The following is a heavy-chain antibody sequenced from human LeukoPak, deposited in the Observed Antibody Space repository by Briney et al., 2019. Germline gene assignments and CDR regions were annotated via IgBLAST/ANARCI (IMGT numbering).Heavy chain of an antibody. CDR2: IYSGGST. CDR3: ARDRNTGYGMDV. CDR1: GFTVSSNY. J-gene: IGHJ6*02. D-gene: IGHD2-8*02. V-gene: IGHV3-53*01. Sequence: GSLRLSCAASGFTVSSNYMSWVRQAPGKGLEWVSVIYSGGSTYYADSVKGRFTISRDNSKNTLYLQMNSLGAEDTAMYYCARDRNTGYGMDVWGQGTTVTVSS.